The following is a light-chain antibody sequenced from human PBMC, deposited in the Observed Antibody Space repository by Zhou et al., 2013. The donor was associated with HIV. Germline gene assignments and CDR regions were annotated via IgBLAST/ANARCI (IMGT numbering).Light chain of an antibody. CDR1: QDISSW. J-gene: IGKJ1*01. V-gene: IGKV1-12*01. CDR2: AAS. Sequence: DIQMTQSPSSVSASVGDRVTITCRASQDISSWLAWYQQKPGKAPKLLIYAASSLQSGFPSRFSGSGSGTDFTLTISSLQPEDFATYHCQQSYSTPWTFGQGTKVEIK. CDR3: QQSYSTPWT.